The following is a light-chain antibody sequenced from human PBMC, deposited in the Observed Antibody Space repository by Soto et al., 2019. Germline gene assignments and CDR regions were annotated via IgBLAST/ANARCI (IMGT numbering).Light chain of an antibody. J-gene: IGLJ3*02. V-gene: IGLV2-18*02. CDR3: SSYTSSGTWV. Sequence: QSALTQPPSVSGSPGQSVTISCTGTSSDVGSYNRVSWYQQPPGTAPKLMICQVSNRPSRVPDRFSGSKSGNTASLTISGLQAEDEADYYCSSYTSSGTWVFGGGTKLTVL. CDR1: SSDVGSYNR. CDR2: QVS.